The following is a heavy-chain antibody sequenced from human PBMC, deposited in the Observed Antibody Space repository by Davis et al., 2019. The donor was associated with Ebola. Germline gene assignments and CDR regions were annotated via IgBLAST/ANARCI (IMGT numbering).Heavy chain of an antibody. Sequence: MPSETLSLTCTVSGGSITSYYWNWIRQPPGKGLEWIGYIYYSGSTNYNPSLKSRVTLSVDRSTNQFSLKLSSVTAADTAVYYCARYFDWLGFDYWGQGTLVTVSS. V-gene: IGHV4-59*12. CDR1: GGSITSYY. CDR2: IYYSGST. CDR3: ARYFDWLGFDY. D-gene: IGHD3-9*01. J-gene: IGHJ4*02.